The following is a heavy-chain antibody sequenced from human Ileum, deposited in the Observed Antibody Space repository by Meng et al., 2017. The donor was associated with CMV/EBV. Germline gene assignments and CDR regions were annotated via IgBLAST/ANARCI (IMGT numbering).Heavy chain of an antibody. Sequence: GESLKISCAASGFTFSAFAMGWVRQAPGKGLEWVSSIYYGGTTYYADSVKGRFTISRDTSMDTLYLQLNNLRVEDTAVYYCAKGLNSGSRYNAFDILGQGTMVT. CDR1: GFTFSAFA. J-gene: IGHJ3*02. V-gene: IGHV3-23*01. CDR3: AKGLNSGSRYNAFDI. D-gene: IGHD3-22*01. CDR2: YYGGTT.